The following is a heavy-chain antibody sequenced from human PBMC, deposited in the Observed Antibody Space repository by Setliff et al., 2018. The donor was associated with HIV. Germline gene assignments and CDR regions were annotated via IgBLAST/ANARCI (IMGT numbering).Heavy chain of an antibody. CDR3: ARGGGYSSSWYSSSWAYYFDY. V-gene: IGHV3-53*01. CDR1: GFTVSSNY. D-gene: IGHD6-13*01. Sequence: LRLSCAASGFTVSSNYMTWVRQAPGKGLEWVSVIYRGGSTYYADSVKGRFTISRDNSKNTLYLQMNSLRAEDTAVYYCARGGGYSSSWYSSSWAYYFDYWGQGTLVTVS. J-gene: IGHJ4*02. CDR2: IYRGGST.